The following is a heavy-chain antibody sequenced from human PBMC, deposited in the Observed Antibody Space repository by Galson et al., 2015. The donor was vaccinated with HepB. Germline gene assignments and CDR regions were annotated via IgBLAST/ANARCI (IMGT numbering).Heavy chain of an antibody. CDR3: AREPTGTGGFDY. J-gene: IGHJ4*02. CDR2: ISPNSAGT. D-gene: IGHD1-7*01. V-gene: IGHV1-2*02. Sequence: SVKVSCKASGNTLSDYYMHWVRQAPGQGLEWMGWISPNSAGTKSAQKFQGRVTMTRDTSINTAYMELSRLTSDDTAIYYCAREPTGTGGFDYWGQGTLVTVSS. CDR1: GNTLSDYY.